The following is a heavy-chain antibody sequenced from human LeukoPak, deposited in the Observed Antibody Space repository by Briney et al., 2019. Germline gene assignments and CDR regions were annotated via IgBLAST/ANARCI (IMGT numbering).Heavy chain of an antibody. CDR2: IYYSGST. CDR3: ARYVVVTAYFDY. CDR1: GGSISSYY. D-gene: IGHD2-21*02. V-gene: IGHV4-59*01. J-gene: IGHJ4*02. Sequence: SETLSLTCTVSGGSISSYYWSWIRQPPGKGLEWIGYIYYSGSTNYNPSLKSRVTISVDTSKNQSSLKLSSVTAADTAVYYCARYVVVTAYFDYWGQGTLVTVSS.